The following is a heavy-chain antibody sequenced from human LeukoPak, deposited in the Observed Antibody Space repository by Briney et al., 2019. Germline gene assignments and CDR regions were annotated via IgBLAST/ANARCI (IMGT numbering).Heavy chain of an antibody. J-gene: IGHJ4*02. CDR2: INHSGST. CDR3: ARVVVDSSEDYFDC. CDR1: SGSISTSNYY. Sequence: PSETLSLTCTVSSGSISTSNYYWGWVRQPPGKALEWIGEINHSGSTNYNPSLKSRVTISVDTSKNQFSLKLNSVTAADTAVYYCARVVVDSSEDYFDCWGQGILVTVSS. D-gene: IGHD3-22*01. V-gene: IGHV4-39*07.